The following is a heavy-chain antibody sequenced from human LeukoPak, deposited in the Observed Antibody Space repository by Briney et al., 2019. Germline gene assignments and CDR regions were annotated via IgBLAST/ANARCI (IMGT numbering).Heavy chain of an antibody. CDR1: GGSISSSSYY. V-gene: IGHV4-39*01. J-gene: IGHJ4*02. CDR3: ARQSPRRIFGVSTPVAY. CDR2: IYYSGST. D-gene: IGHD3-3*01. Sequence: PSETLSLTCTVSGGSISSSSYYWGWIRQPPGKGLEWIGSIYYSGSTYYNPSLKSRVTISVDTSKNQFSLKLSSVTAADTAVYYCARQSPRRIFGVSTPVAYWGQGTLGTVPS.